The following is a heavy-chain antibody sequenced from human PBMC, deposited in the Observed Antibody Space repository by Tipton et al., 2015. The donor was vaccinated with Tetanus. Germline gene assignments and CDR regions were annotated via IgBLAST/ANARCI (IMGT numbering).Heavy chain of an antibody. CDR2: INPSGGST. CDR3: ARGYCSSTSCYFHYYYGMDV. V-gene: IGHV1-46*01. Sequence: QLVQSGAEVKKPGASVKVSCKASGYTFTSYYMHWVRQAPGQGLEWMGIINPSGGSTSYAQKFQGGVTMTRDTSTSTVYMELSSLRSEDTAVYYCARGYCSSTSCYFHYYYGMDVWGQGTTVTVSS. CDR1: GYTFTSYY. D-gene: IGHD2-2*01. J-gene: IGHJ6*02.